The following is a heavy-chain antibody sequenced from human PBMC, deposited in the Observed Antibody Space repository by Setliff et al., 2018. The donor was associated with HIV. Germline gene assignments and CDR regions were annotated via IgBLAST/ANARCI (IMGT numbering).Heavy chain of an antibody. D-gene: IGHD6-19*01. CDR3: ARNLPWGPGYASGRFDY. CDR1: GGSINSGSYY. Sequence: SETLSLTCTVSGGSINSGSYYWNWIRQPAGKGLEWIGHIYASGSTNYNPSLKRRVTMSIDTSKNQFSLKLSSVTAADTAVYYCARNLPWGPGYASGRFDYWGQGTLVTVSS. V-gene: IGHV4-61*10. J-gene: IGHJ4*02. CDR2: IYASGST.